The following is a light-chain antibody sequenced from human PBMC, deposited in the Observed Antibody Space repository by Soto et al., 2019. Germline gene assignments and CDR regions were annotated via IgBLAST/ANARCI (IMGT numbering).Light chain of an antibody. V-gene: IGLV2-11*01. CDR3: CSYVGSYNFV. J-gene: IGLJ1*01. CDR2: NFN. CDR1: SSYVGGYNY. Sequence: QSALTQPRSVSGSPGQSVTISCTGTSSYVGGYNYVSWYQQHPGKAPQLLIFNFNRRPSGVPDRFSGSTSGNTPSLTISGLQAQDEADYYCCSYVGSYNFVFGNGTKLTVL.